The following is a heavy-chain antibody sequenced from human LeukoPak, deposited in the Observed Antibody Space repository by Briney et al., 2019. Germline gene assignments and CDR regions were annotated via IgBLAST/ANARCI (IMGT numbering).Heavy chain of an antibody. V-gene: IGHV4-39*07. Sequence: PSETLSLTCTVSGGSISSSSYYWGWIRQPPGKGLEWIRSIYYSGSTYYNPSLKSRVTISVDTSKNQFSLKLSSVTAADTAVYYCASALTYYDILTGYYYWGQGTLVTVSS. D-gene: IGHD3-9*01. CDR3: ASALTYYDILTGYYY. J-gene: IGHJ4*02. CDR2: IYYSGST. CDR1: GGSISSSSYY.